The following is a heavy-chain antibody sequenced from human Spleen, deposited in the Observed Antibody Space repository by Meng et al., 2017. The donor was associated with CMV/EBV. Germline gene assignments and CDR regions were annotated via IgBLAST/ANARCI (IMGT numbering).Heavy chain of an antibody. CDR2: IRYDGSNK. CDR3: AKDPGLRGSYYYDSSGFDY. CDR1: GFTFSSYG. D-gene: IGHD3-22*01. Sequence: GGSLRLSCAASGFTFSSYGMHWVRQAPGKGLGWVAFIRYDGSNKYYADSVKGRFTISRDNSKNTLYLQMNSLRAEDTAVYYCAKDPGLRGSYYYDSSGFDYWGQGTLVTVSS. J-gene: IGHJ4*02. V-gene: IGHV3-30*02.